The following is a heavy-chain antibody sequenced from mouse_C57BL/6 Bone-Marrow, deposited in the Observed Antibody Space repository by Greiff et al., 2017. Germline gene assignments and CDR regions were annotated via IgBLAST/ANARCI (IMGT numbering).Heavy chain of an antibody. CDR3: AREAPGWYFDV. V-gene: IGHV1-82*01. J-gene: IGHJ1*03. CDR1: GYAFSSSW. D-gene: IGHD3-2*02. CDR2: IYPGDGDT. Sequence: QVQLQQSGPELVKPGASVKISCKASGYAFSSSWMNWVKQRPGKGLEWIGRIYPGDGDTNYNGKFKGKATLTADKSSSTAYMQLSSLTSEDSAVYCCAREAPGWYFDVWGTGTTVTVSS.